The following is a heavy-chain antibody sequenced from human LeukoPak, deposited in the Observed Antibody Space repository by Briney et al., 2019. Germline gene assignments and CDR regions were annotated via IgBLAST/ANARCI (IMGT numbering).Heavy chain of an antibody. D-gene: IGHD5-12*01. V-gene: IGHV3-30*03. CDR2: ISYDGSNK. CDR3: ASQAQGSSGYDYYHY. Sequence: PGGSLRLSCAASGFTFSSYGMHWVRQAPGKGLEWVAVISYDGSNKYYADSVKGRFTISRDNSKNTVYLQMNSLRAEDTAVYYCASQAQGSSGYDYYHYWGQGTLVTVSS. CDR1: GFTFSSYG. J-gene: IGHJ4*02.